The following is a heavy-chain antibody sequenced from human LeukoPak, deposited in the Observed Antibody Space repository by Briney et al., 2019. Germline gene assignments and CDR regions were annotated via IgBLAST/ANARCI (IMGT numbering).Heavy chain of an antibody. Sequence: GGSLRLSCAASGISFSNYTMSWVRQAPGKGLEWVSAISGSGGSTYYADSVKGRFTISRDNSKNTLYLQMNSLRAEDTAVYYCAKRRVAATPGVFDYWGQGTLVTVSS. CDR2: ISGSGGST. D-gene: IGHD2-15*01. CDR1: GISFSNYT. V-gene: IGHV3-23*01. J-gene: IGHJ4*02. CDR3: AKRRVAATPGVFDY.